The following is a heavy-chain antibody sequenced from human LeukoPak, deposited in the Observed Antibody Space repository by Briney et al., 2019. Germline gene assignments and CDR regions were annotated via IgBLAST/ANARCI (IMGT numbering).Heavy chain of an antibody. J-gene: IGHJ4*02. CDR2: VDPEDGET. V-gene: IGHV1-69-2*01. Sequence: ASVKISCKVSGYTFTDYYMHWVQQAPGKGLEWMGLVDPEDGETIYAEKFQGRVTITADTSTDTAYMELSSLRSEDTAVYYCATGSRFLEWLPIYWGQGTLVTVSP. CDR1: GYTFTDYY. CDR3: ATGSRFLEWLPIY. D-gene: IGHD3-3*01.